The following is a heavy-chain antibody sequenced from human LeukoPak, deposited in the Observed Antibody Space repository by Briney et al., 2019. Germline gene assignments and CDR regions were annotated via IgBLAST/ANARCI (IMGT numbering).Heavy chain of an antibody. J-gene: IGHJ4*02. Sequence: PGGSPRLSCAASGFTFSDYYMSWIRQAPGKGLEWVSYISSSGSTIYYADSVKGRFTISRDNAKNSLYLQMNSLRAEDTAVYYCARDIAAAGLFFDYWGQGTLVTVSS. CDR1: GFTFSDYY. V-gene: IGHV3-11*04. CDR3: ARDIAAAGLFFDY. CDR2: ISSSGSTI. D-gene: IGHD6-13*01.